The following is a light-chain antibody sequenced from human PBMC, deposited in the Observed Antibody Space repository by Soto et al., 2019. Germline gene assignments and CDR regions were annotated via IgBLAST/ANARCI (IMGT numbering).Light chain of an antibody. V-gene: IGKV3-20*01. CDR3: QQYGSSPPIT. CDR1: ESVSSSY. J-gene: IGKJ4*01. Sequence: EIVLTQSPGTLSLSPGERATLSCRASESVSSSYLAWYQQNPGQAPRLLIYGASSRATGIPDRFGGSGSGTDFTLTISRLEPEDLAVYYCQQYGSSPPITFGGGTKVDIK. CDR2: GAS.